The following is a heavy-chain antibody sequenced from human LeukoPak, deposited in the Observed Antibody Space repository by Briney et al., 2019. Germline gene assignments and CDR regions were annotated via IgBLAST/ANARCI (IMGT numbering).Heavy chain of an antibody. CDR3: VKGPRPDITVAHTVQN. J-gene: IGHJ4*02. D-gene: IGHD6-19*01. Sequence: GGSLILSCAASGFIFSNYAMSWVRQVPGRGLEWVSTISSRGDSTYVADSVKGRFTISRDNSKNSLYLQMNTVRAEDTAVYYCVKGPRPDITVAHTVQNWGQGTLVTVSS. V-gene: IGHV3-23*01. CDR2: ISSRGDST. CDR1: GFIFSNYA.